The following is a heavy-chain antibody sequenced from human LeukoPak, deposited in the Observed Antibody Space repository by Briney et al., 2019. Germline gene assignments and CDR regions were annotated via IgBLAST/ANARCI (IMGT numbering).Heavy chain of an antibody. J-gene: IGHJ4*02. CDR2: IYSGGTT. CDR1: GFSVSSNY. V-gene: IGHV3-66*01. CDR3: ATDSPENSDYVWGTYRPPSY. Sequence: HPGGSLRLSCAATGFSVSSNYMSWVRQAPGKGLEWVSLIYSGGTTYYADSVKGRFTIFRDNSKNTLYLQMDSLRAEDTAVYYCATDSPENSDYVWGTYRPPSYWGQGTLVTVSS. D-gene: IGHD3-16*02.